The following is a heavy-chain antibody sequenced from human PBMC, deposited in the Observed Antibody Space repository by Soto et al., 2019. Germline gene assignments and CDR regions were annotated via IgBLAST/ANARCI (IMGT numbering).Heavy chain of an antibody. CDR1: GGSISSYY. V-gene: IGHV4-59*01. Sequence: ETLSLTCTVSGGSISSYYWSWIRQPPGKGLERIGYIYYSGSTNYNPSLKSRVTISVDTSKNQFSLKLSSVTAADTAVYYCARFTMVRGVITNYYYYMDVWGKGTTVTVSS. D-gene: IGHD3-10*01. CDR2: IYYSGST. CDR3: ARFTMVRGVITNYYYYMDV. J-gene: IGHJ6*03.